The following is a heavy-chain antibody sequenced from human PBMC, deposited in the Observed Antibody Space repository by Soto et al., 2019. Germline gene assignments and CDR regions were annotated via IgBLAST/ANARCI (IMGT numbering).Heavy chain of an antibody. J-gene: IGHJ6*03. Sequence: EVQLVESGGGVVRPGGSLRLSCVASGFTFDDYGMHWVRQAPGKGLEWVSGINWNGGRTGYPGSMKGRFIISRDNAKNSLYLQMDRLRAEDTALYYCARSGNIVATTKDYRDVWGDGTTVPVSS. CDR1: GFTFDDYG. V-gene: IGHV3-20*04. CDR3: ARSGNIVATTKDYRDV. D-gene: IGHD5-12*01. CDR2: INWNGGRT.